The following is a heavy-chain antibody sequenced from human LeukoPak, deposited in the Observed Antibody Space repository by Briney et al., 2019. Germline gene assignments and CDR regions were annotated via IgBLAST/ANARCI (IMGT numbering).Heavy chain of an antibody. V-gene: IGHV3-23*01. Sequence: GGSLRLSCAASGFTFSSYSMSWVRQAPGKGLEGVSSISASPFSTYYADAVKGRFTISRDNSNNTMYLQINTLRAEDTAVYYCARAAIWGQGTLVTVSS. CDR1: GFTFSSYS. J-gene: IGHJ4*02. CDR2: ISASPFST. CDR3: ARAAI.